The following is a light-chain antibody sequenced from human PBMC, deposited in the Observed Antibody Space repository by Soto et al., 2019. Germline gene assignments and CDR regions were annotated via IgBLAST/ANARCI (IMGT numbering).Light chain of an antibody. CDR2: EGS. J-gene: IGKJ4*01. CDR1: QSVGSD. CDR3: HQYNTWPLT. V-gene: IGKV3D-15*01. Sequence: VITQAPATLSVSPAERATRSCRASQSVGSDLAWYQQKPGQAPRLLIYEGSNRATGIPTRFSGSGSGTDFTLTISGLQSEDFAVYYCHQYNTWPLTFGGGTKVDI.